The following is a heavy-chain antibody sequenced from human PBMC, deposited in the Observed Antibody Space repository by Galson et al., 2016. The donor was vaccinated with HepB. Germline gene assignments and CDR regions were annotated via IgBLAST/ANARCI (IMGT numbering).Heavy chain of an antibody. CDR3: ARERGVPVAGTLENWFDP. Sequence: SVKVSCKASGYTFTDYYMHWVRQAPGQGLEWMGWINPNSGGTNYAQKFQGRVTMTRATSISTAYMELSRLRSGDTAVYYCARERGVPVAGTLENWFDPWGQGTLVTVSS. D-gene: IGHD6-19*01. J-gene: IGHJ5*02. CDR1: GYTFTDYY. CDR2: INPNSGGT. V-gene: IGHV1-2*02.